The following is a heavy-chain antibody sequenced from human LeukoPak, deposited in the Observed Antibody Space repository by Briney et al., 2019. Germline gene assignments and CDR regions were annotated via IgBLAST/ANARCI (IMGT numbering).Heavy chain of an antibody. Sequence: SETLSLTCTVSGGSISSSSYYWGWIRQPPGKGLECIGNIYSSGTTYYNPSLKSRVTISIDTSKSQFSLRLSSVTAADTAVYYCVQNIPGSIEHWGQGTLVTVSS. CDR2: IYSSGTT. D-gene: IGHD1-20*01. CDR1: GGSISSSSYY. CDR3: VQNIPGSIEH. J-gene: IGHJ1*01. V-gene: IGHV4-39*01.